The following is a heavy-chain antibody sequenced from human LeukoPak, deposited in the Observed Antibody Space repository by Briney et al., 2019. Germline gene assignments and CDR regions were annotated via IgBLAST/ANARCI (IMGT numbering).Heavy chain of an antibody. V-gene: IGHV4-39*01. Sequence: PSETLSLTCTVSGGSISSSSYYWGWIRQPPGKGLEWIGSIYYSGSTYYNPSLKSRVTISVDTSKNQFSLKLSSVTAADTAVYYCARQGRPVRGVVFGGAPTYYYYMDVWGKGTTVTVSS. CDR2: IYYSGST. J-gene: IGHJ6*03. D-gene: IGHD3-10*01. CDR3: ARQGRPVRGVVFGGAPTYYYYMDV. CDR1: GGSISSSSYY.